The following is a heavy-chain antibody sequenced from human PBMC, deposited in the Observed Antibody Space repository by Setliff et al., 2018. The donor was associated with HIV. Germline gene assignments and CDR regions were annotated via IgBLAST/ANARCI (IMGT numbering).Heavy chain of an antibody. Sequence: PSETLSLTCTVSGGSISGFYWSWIRQSPGNGLEWIGWIYDSGATKYNPSLKSRATISLETSKMQFSLSLQMNSLRAEDTALYYCVRGPGMIYYYMEVWGKGTTVTVSS. CDR3: VRGPGMIYYYMEV. CDR1: GGSISGFY. D-gene: IGHD3-16*01. CDR2: IYDSGAT. V-gene: IGHV4-59*12. J-gene: IGHJ6*03.